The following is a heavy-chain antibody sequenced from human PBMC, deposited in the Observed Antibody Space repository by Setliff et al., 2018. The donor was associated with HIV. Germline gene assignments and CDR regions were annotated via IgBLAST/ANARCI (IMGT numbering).Heavy chain of an antibody. CDR3: AGSYGSSWFGPFDY. CDR1: GASVSSYY. CDR2: FYSSGGT. V-gene: IGHV4-4*07. Sequence: PSETLSLTCSVSGASVSSYYWTWIRRPAGKGLEWIGRFYSSGGTYYNPSFDSRVSMSIDTSKNQFLLKLTSVTAADTAVYYCAGSYGSSWFGPFDYWGQGTLVTVSS. J-gene: IGHJ4*02. D-gene: IGHD6-13*01.